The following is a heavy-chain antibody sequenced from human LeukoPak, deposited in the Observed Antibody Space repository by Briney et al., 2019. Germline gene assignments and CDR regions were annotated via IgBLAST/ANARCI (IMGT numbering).Heavy chain of an antibody. CDR3: ARLGGSGWCLDY. V-gene: IGHV3-11*04. Sequence: GGSLRLSCAASGFTLSDYYMSWIRQAPGKGLEWVSYISSSGNTIYYADSVKGRFTISRDNAKNSLFLQMNSLRAEDTAVYYCARLGGSGWCLDYWGQGTLVTVSS. D-gene: IGHD6-19*01. CDR2: ISSSGNTI. CDR1: GFTLSDYY. J-gene: IGHJ4*02.